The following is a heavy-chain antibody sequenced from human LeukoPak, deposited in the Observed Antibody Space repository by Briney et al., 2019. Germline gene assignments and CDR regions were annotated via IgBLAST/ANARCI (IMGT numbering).Heavy chain of an antibody. CDR3: TKPHFDY. J-gene: IGHJ4*02. CDR2: IRYDGSNK. V-gene: IGHV3-30*02. CDR1: GFTFSSYG. Sequence: GGSLRLSCAASGFTFSSYGMHWVRQAPGKGLERVAFIRYDGSNKYYADSVKGRFTISRDNSRNTLYLQMNSLRAEDTAVYYCTKPHFDYWGQGALVTVSS.